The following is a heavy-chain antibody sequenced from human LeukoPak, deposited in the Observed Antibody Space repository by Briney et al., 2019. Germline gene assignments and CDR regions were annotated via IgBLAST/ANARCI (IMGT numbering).Heavy chain of an antibody. CDR3: ARERGRWLQLPDY. D-gene: IGHD5-24*01. CDR1: GYTFTSHG. Sequence: ASVKVSCKASGYTFTSHGISWVRQAPGQGLEWMGWISAYNGNTNYAQKLQGRVTMTTDTSTSTAYVELRSLRSDDTAVYYCARERGRWLQLPDYWGQGTLVTVSS. V-gene: IGHV1-18*01. CDR2: ISAYNGNT. J-gene: IGHJ4*02.